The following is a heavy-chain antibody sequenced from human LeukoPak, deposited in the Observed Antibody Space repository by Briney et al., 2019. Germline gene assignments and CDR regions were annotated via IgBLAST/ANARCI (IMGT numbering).Heavy chain of an antibody. D-gene: IGHD6-13*01. CDR3: AREGSSSWYVPFDY. CDR1: GGTFSSYA. J-gene: IGHJ4*02. V-gene: IGHV1-69*05. Sequence: SVKVSCKASGGTFSSYAISWVRQAPGQGLEWMGRIIPIFGTANYAQKFHGRVTITTDESTSTAYMELSSLRSEDTAVYYCAREGSSSWYVPFDYWGQGTLVTVSS. CDR2: IIPIFGTA.